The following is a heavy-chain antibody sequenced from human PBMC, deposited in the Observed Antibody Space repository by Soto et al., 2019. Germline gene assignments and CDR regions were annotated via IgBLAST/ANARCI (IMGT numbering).Heavy chain of an antibody. CDR1: GFTFSSYD. Sequence: GGSLRLSCAASGFTFSSYDMHWVRQATGKGLEWVSAIGTAGDTYYPGSVKGRFTISRENAKNSLYLQMNSLRAEDTAVYYCARGVAAAGTAYYGMDVWGQGTTVTVSS. CDR3: ARGVAAAGTAYYGMDV. J-gene: IGHJ6*02. D-gene: IGHD6-13*01. CDR2: IGTAGDT. V-gene: IGHV3-13*01.